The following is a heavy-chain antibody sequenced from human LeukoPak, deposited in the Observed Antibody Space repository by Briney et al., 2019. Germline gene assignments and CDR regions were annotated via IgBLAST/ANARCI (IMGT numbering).Heavy chain of an antibody. D-gene: IGHD4-23*01. CDR2: IYYSGST. CDR3: ARIEDYGGNSVNY. J-gene: IGHJ4*02. Sequence: SETLSLTCAVYGGSFSSYYWSWIRQPPGKGLEWIGYIYYSGSTNYNPSLKSRVTISVDTSKNQFSLKLSSVTAADTAVYYCARIEDYGGNSVNYWGQGALVTVSS. V-gene: IGHV4-59*01. CDR1: GGSFSSYY.